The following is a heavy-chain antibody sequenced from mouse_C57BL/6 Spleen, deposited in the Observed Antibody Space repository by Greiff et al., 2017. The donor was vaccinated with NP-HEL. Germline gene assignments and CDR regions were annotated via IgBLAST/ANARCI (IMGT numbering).Heavy chain of an antibody. CDR3: ARRAVVEGFDY. Sequence: DVKLVESGGGLVKPGGSLKLSCAASGFTFSDYGMHWVRQAPEKGLEWVAYISSGSSTIYYADTVKGRFTISRDNAKNTLFLQMTSLRSEDTAMYYCARRAVVEGFDYWGQGTTLTVSS. V-gene: IGHV5-17*01. CDR2: ISSGSSTI. CDR1: GFTFSDYG. D-gene: IGHD1-1*01. J-gene: IGHJ2*01.